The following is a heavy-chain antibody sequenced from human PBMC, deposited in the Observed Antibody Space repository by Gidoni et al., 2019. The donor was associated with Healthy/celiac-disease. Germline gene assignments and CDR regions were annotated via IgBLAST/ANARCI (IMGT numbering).Heavy chain of an antibody. CDR3: AKDSTSDDAFDI. Sequence: EVQLVESGGGLVPPGRSLRLYFAASGFAFDDYAMHWVRQAPGKGLEWVSGISCNSGSIGYADSVKGRFTISRDNAKNSLYLQMNSLRAEDTALYYCAKDSTSDDAFDIWGQGTMVTVSS. CDR1: GFAFDDYA. J-gene: IGHJ3*02. CDR2: ISCNSGSI. V-gene: IGHV3-9*01.